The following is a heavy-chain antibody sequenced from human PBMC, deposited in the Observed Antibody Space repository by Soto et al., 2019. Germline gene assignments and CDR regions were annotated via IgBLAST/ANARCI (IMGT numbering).Heavy chain of an antibody. CDR1: GGTFSSYT. CDR2: IIPILGIA. J-gene: IGHJ4*02. Sequence: QVQLVQSGAEVKKPGSSVKVSCKASGGTFSSYTISWVRQAPGQGLEWMGRIIPILGIANYAQKFQGRVTITEDKSTSTAYMGLSSLRSEDTAVYYCARDEGRYYYGSGTFDYWGQGTLVTVSS. V-gene: IGHV1-69*08. CDR3: ARDEGRYYYGSGTFDY. D-gene: IGHD3-10*01.